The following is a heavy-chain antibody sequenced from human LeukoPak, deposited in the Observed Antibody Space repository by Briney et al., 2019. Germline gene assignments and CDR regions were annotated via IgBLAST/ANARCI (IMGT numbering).Heavy chain of an antibody. D-gene: IGHD6-19*01. CDR2: INWNSGST. V-gene: IGHV3-9*03. Sequence: GGSLRLSCAASGFTFDDYGMHWVRQAPGKGLEWVSAINWNSGSTGYADSVKGRFTISRDNAKNSLYLQMNSPRAEDMALYYCAKDHTSGWYGGVDYWGQGTLVTVSS. CDR1: GFTFDDYG. CDR3: AKDHTSGWYGGVDY. J-gene: IGHJ4*02.